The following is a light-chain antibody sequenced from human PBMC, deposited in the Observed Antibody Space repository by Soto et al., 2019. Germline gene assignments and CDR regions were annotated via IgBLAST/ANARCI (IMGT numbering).Light chain of an antibody. CDR2: GNN. CDR3: QSYDSSLSSQV. J-gene: IGLJ3*02. V-gene: IGLV1-40*01. CDR1: TSNIGAGYN. Sequence: QLVLTQPPSVSGAPGQRVTISCSGSTSNIGAGYNVHWYQQLPGTAPKLLIYGNNNRPSGVPDRFSGSKSGTSASLAITGLQAEDEADYYCQSYDSSLSSQVFGGGTQLTVL.